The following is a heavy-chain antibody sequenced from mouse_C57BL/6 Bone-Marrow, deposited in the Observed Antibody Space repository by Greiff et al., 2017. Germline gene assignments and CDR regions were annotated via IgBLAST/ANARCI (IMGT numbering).Heavy chain of an antibody. V-gene: IGHV1-55*01. J-gene: IGHJ4*01. CDR3: AREEGLLPAMDY. D-gene: IGHD2-3*01. Sequence: QVQLQQPGAELVKPGASVKMSCKASGYTFTSYWITWVKQRPGQGLEWIGDIYPGSGSTNYNEKFKSKATLTVDTSSITAYMQLSSLPSEDSAVYYCAREEGLLPAMDYWGQGTSVTVSS. CDR2: IYPGSGST. CDR1: GYTFTSYW.